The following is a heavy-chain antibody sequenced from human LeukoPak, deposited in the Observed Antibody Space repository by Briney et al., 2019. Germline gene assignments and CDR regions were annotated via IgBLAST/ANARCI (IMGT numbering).Heavy chain of an antibody. V-gene: IGHV1-69*13. CDR2: IIPIFGSS. Sequence: SVKVSCKASGYTFTSYAMNWVRQAPGQGLEWMGGIIPIFGSSNYAQKFQGRVTITADESTTTAYMELSSLRSEDTAVYYCARVTHTELSTWFDPWGQGTLVTVSS. CDR3: ARVTHTELSTWFDP. CDR1: GYTFTSYA. D-gene: IGHD5-18*01. J-gene: IGHJ5*02.